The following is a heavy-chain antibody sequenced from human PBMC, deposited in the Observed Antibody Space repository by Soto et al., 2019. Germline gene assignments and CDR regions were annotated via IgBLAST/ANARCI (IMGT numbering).Heavy chain of an antibody. Sequence: QVPLVQSGAEVKKPGASVTVSCKTSGYTPTNYDIDWVRQAPGQGLEWMGWISAYNGNTNSAQKLQGRLTMTTDTSTKKAYMELRSLRSDDTAVYYCARALYRSGTYYAFDNWGQGTLVTVSS. CDR3: ARALYRSGTYYAFDN. D-gene: IGHD1-26*01. J-gene: IGHJ4*02. CDR1: GYTPTNYD. CDR2: ISAYNGNT. V-gene: IGHV1-18*01.